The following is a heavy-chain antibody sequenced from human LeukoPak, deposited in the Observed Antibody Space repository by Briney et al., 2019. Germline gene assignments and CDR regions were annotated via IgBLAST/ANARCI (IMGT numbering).Heavy chain of an antibody. J-gene: IGHJ4*02. V-gene: IGHV4-39*01. Sequence: SETLSLTCTVSGGSISSSNYYWGWIRQPPGKGLEWIGTIYYSGSTYYNPSLKSRITISVNTSKNQFSLKMRSVTAADTAVYYCARPTSKLGSFDYWGQGTLVTVSS. CDR2: IYYSGST. CDR1: GGSISSSNYY. CDR3: ARPTSKLGSFDY. D-gene: IGHD2/OR15-2a*01.